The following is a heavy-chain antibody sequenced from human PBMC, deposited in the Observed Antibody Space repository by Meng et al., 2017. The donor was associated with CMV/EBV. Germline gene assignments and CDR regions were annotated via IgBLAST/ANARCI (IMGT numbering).Heavy chain of an antibody. CDR1: GFTFSRYC. V-gene: IGHV3-30*02. CDR3: AKIPAARFDY. J-gene: IGHJ4*02. Sequence: QGLVGESGEGLVSPVGHLRLSCAESGFTFSRYCVHWVCQAPGKGLEWVAFIRYDGSNKYYADSVKGRFTISRDNSKNTLYLQMNSLRAEDTAVYYCAKIPAARFDYWGQGTLVTVSS. CDR2: IRYDGSNK. D-gene: IGHD2-2*01.